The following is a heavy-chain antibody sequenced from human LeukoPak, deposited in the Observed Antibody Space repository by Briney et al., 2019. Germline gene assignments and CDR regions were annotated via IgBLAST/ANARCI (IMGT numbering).Heavy chain of an antibody. Sequence: GASVKVSCKASGYTFTNYGFSWVRQAPGQGLEWMGWISTYGGNTNYAQQVQGRVTMTSDTSTSTVYMELRSLRSDDTAVYYCARGYCRSTSCHEPPLYGMDVWGQGTTVTVS. CDR3: ARGYCRSTSCHEPPLYGMDV. J-gene: IGHJ6*02. CDR2: ISTYGGNT. D-gene: IGHD2-2*01. V-gene: IGHV1-18*04. CDR1: GYTFTNYG.